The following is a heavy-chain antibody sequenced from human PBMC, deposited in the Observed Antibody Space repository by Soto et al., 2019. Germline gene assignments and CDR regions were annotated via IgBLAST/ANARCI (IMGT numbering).Heavy chain of an antibody. CDR3: ATLPRLDGMDV. CDR1: GYSIGSGHS. J-gene: IGHJ6*02. D-gene: IGHD6-25*01. Sequence: PSETLSLTCAVSGYSIGSGHSWGWIRQPPGKGLEWIGSIFHTGSTYYNPSLKSRVTLSVDTSKNQFSLKLSSVTAADTAVYFCATLPRLDGMDVWGQGTTVTVSS. V-gene: IGHV4-38-2*01. CDR2: IFHTGST.